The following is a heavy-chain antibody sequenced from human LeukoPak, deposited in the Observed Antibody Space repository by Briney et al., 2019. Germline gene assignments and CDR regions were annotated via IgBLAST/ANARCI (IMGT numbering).Heavy chain of an antibody. Sequence: SETLSLTCSVSGGAISGYYWNWIRQPPGRGPDWVGHIHHRGSAYYNPSLQSRVTISLDTPMNQFSLRLSSVTAADTAVYYCARGGSSSWYWFDPWGQGTLVTVSS. CDR1: GGAISGYY. CDR2: IHHRGSA. D-gene: IGHD6-13*01. J-gene: IGHJ5*02. CDR3: ARGGSSSWYWFDP. V-gene: IGHV4-59*01.